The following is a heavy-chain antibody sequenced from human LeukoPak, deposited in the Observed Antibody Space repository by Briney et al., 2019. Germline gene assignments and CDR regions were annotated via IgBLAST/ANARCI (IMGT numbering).Heavy chain of an antibody. CDR3: ARDAGRGYNYGPHFDY. CDR2: ISSSSSSI. D-gene: IGHD5-18*01. CDR1: GFTFSSFS. V-gene: IGHV3-21*01. J-gene: IGHJ4*02. Sequence: GGSLRLSCAASGFTFSSFSLTWVRQAPGKGLEWVSSISSSSSSIFYADSVKGRFTISRDNAKNSLYLQMNSLRAEDTAVYYCARDAGRGYNYGPHFDYWGQGTLVTVSS.